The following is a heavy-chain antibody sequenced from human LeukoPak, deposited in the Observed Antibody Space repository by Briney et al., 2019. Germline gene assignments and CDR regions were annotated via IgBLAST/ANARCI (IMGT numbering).Heavy chain of an antibody. CDR2: INPNSGGT. CDR3: AREWGEGGSYYSCFDY. D-gene: IGHD1-26*01. CDR1: GYTFTGYY. V-gene: IGHV1-2*02. J-gene: IGHJ4*02. Sequence: ASVQVSCKASGYTFTGYYIHWVRPAPGQGLEWMGWINPNSGGTNYAQKFQGRVTMTRDTSISTAYMELSRLRSDDTAVYYCAREWGEGGSYYSCFDYWGQGSLVTVSS.